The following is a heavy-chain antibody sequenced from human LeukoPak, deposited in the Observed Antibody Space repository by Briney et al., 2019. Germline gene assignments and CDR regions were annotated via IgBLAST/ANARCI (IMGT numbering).Heavy chain of an antibody. Sequence: ASVKVSCKASGYTFTGYYIHWVRQAPGQGLEWMGWINPTSFGTKYEQKFQGRVTMTRDTSISTNYMELSDLRSDDTAVYYCARFRGSGWYSFDLWGQGTLVTVSS. D-gene: IGHD6-19*01. CDR1: GYTFTGYY. J-gene: IGHJ5*02. V-gene: IGHV1-2*02. CDR3: ARFRGSGWYSFDL. CDR2: INPTSFGT.